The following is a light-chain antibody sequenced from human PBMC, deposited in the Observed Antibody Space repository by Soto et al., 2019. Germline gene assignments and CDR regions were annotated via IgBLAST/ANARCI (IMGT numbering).Light chain of an antibody. Sequence: DIQMTQSPSTLSASVGDRVTITCRARQGISSWLAWYQQKPGKAPKLLIYDASSLESGVPSRFSGSGSGTEFTLTISSLQPDDFATYYCQQYNSYSWTFGQGTKVEIK. V-gene: IGKV1-5*01. CDR1: QGISSW. CDR3: QQYNSYSWT. J-gene: IGKJ1*01. CDR2: DAS.